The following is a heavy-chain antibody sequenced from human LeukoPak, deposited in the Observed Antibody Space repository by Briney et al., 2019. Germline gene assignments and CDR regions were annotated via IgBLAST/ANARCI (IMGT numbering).Heavy chain of an antibody. CDR1: GFTFSSYA. CDR3: ARDAYYGSGSYYDY. V-gene: IGHV3-30-3*01. Sequence: PGGSLRLSCAASGFTFSSYAMHWVRQAPGKGLEWVAVISYDGSNKYYADSVKGRFTISRDNSKNTLYLQMNSLRAEDTAVYYCARDAYYGSGSYYDYWGQGTLVTVSS. J-gene: IGHJ4*02. D-gene: IGHD3-10*01. CDR2: ISYDGSNK.